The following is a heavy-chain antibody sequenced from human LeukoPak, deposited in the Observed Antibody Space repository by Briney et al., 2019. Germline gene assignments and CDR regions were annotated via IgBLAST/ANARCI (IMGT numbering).Heavy chain of an antibody. CDR3: ARDFGYDILTGSQNWFDP. V-gene: IGHV1-2*02. CDR2: INPNSGGT. CDR1: GYTFTGYY. J-gene: IGHJ5*02. Sequence: GASVKVSCKASGYTFTGYYMHWVRQAPGQGLEWMGWINPNSGGTNYAQKFQGRVTMTRDTSISTAYMELSRLRSDDTAVYYCARDFGYDILTGSQNWFDPWGQGTLVTVSS. D-gene: IGHD3-9*01.